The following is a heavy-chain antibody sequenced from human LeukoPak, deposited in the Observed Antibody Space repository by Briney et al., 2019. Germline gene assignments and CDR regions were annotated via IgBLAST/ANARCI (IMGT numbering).Heavy chain of an antibody. D-gene: IGHD1-26*01. Sequence: SETLSLTCTVSGYSISSGYYWGWIRQPPGRGLEWIASIYYRGSTHYNPSLASLKSRVTISGDTSKNQFSLKLSSVTAADKAVYYCARYREVGATVDYWGQETLVSVSS. CDR1: GYSISSGYY. CDR3: ARYREVGATVDY. V-gene: IGHV4-38-2*02. J-gene: IGHJ4*02. CDR2: IYYRGST.